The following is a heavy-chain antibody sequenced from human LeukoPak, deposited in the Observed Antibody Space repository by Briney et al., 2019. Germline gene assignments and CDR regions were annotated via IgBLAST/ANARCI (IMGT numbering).Heavy chain of an antibody. CDR3: AGDSLERYYFDY. J-gene: IGHJ4*02. V-gene: IGHV3-7*04. CDR1: GFTFSSYW. D-gene: IGHD1-1*01. CDR2: IKRDGSEK. Sequence: PGGSLRLSCAASGFTFSSYWMSWVRQIPGKGLEWVANIKRDGSEKYYVDSVKGRFTISRDNAKNSLYLQMNSLRAEDTAVYYCAGDSLERYYFDYWGQGTLVTVSS.